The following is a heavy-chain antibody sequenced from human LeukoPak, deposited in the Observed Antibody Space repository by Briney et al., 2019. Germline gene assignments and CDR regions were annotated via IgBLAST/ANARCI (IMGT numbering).Heavy chain of an antibody. J-gene: IGHJ3*02. CDR1: GFTFSSYD. V-gene: IGHV3-30*18. CDR3: AKVTNYYDWYVAFHI. CDR2: ISHDGSNK. D-gene: IGHD3-22*01. Sequence: PGGSLRLSCAASGFTFSSYDMHWVRQAPGKGLEWVAVISHDGSNKYYADCVKGRFTISRDNSKNTLYLQMNSLRAEDTAVYHCAKVTNYYDWYVAFHIWAQRTMVTVSS.